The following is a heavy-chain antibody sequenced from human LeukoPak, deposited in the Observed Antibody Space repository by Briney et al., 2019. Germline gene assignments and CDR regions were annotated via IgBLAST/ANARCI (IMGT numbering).Heavy chain of an antibody. CDR1: GGSISSNNFY. CDR2: IYYSGST. CDR3: ARHLAGHFGGFYFDY. J-gene: IGHJ4*02. D-gene: IGHD2-21*01. Sequence: SETLSLTCIVSGGSISSNNFYWGWIRQPPGKGLEWIGTIYYSGSTYYNPSLKSRVTISVDTSKNQFSLKLTSVTAADTALYHCARHLAGHFGGFYFDYWGQGTLVTVSS. V-gene: IGHV4-39*07.